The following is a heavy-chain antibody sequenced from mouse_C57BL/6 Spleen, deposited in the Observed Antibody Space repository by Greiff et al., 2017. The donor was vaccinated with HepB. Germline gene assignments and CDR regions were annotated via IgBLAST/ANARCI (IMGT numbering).Heavy chain of an antibody. J-gene: IGHJ4*01. V-gene: IGHV1-15*01. CDR2: IDPETGGT. CDR1: GYTFTDYE. Sequence: QVQLQQSGAELVRPGASVTLSCKASGYTFTDYEMHWVKQTPVHGLEWIGAIDPETGGTAYNQKFKGKAILTADKSSSTAYMELRSLTSEDSAVYYCTRGGTTRVDAMDDWGQGTSVTVSS. CDR3: TRGGTTRVDAMDD. D-gene: IGHD1-1*01.